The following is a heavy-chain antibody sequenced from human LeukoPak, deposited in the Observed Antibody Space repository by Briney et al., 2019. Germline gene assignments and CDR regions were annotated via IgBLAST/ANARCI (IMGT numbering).Heavy chain of an antibody. J-gene: IGHJ6*04. Sequence: ASVKVSCKASGGTFSNYAISWVRQAPGQGLEWMGGIIPIFGTANYAQKFQGRVTITADESTSTAYMELSSLRSEDTAVYYCARDRDCSGGSCYSPDYGMDVWGKGTTATVSS. CDR3: ARDRDCSGGSCYSPDYGMDV. CDR1: GGTFSNYA. V-gene: IGHV1-69*13. CDR2: IIPIFGTA. D-gene: IGHD2-15*01.